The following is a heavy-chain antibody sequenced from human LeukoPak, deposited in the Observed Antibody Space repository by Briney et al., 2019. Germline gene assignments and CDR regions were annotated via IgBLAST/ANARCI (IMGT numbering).Heavy chain of an antibody. CDR1: GYSFTNYY. V-gene: IGHV1-46*01. CDR3: ATSTGYDVLTGYQEDHYYFDY. J-gene: IGHJ4*02. CDR2: INPRDGST. Sequence: GASVKVSCKASGYSFTNYYMHWVRQAPGQGLEWMGTINPRDGSTTYTQKFQGRVTVTRDTSTSTVNMDLSSLRSEDTAVYYCATSTGYDVLTGYQEDHYYFDYWGQGTLVTVSS. D-gene: IGHD3-9*01.